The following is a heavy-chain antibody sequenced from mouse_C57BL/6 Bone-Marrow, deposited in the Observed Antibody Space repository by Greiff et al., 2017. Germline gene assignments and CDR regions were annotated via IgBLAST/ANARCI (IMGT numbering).Heavy chain of an antibody. D-gene: IGHD1-1*01. CDR2: IYPGSGST. CDR3: ARTSYYYGSSYLYYFDY. J-gene: IGHJ2*01. V-gene: IGHV1-55*01. Sequence: VQLQQPGAELVKPGASVKMSCKASGYTFTSYWITWVKQRPGQGLEWIGDIYPGSGSTNYNEKFKSKATLTVDTSSSTAYMQLSSLTSEDSAVYYCARTSYYYGSSYLYYFDYWGQGTTLTVSS. CDR1: GYTFTSYW.